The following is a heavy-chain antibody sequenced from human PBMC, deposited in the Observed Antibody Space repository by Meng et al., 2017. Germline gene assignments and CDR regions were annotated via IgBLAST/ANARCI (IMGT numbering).Heavy chain of an antibody. D-gene: IGHD6-19*01. J-gene: IGHJ6*02. V-gene: IGHV3-33*01. CDR3: ARDPRNSSGWYFPYYYYGMDV. CDR2: IWYDGSNK. Sequence: GGSLRLSCAASGFTFSSYGMHWVRQAPGKGLEWVAVIWYDGSNKYYADSVKGRFTISRDNSKNTLYQQMNSLRAEDTAVYYCARDPRNSSGWYFPYYYYGMDVWGQGTTVTVSS. CDR1: GFTFSSYG.